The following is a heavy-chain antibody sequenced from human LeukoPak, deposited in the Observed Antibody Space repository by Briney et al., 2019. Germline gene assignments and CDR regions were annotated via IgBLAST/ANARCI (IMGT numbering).Heavy chain of an antibody. V-gene: IGHV1-46*01. Sequence: ASVKVSCKASGYTFTIYYVHWVRQAPGQGLEWMGMINPSGGRTNYAQKFQGRVTMTSDTSTSTVSMDLSSLRSEDTAVYYCAREGYSSGWYNGNWFDPWGQGTLVTVSS. CDR1: GYTFTIYY. J-gene: IGHJ5*02. D-gene: IGHD6-19*01. CDR3: AREGYSSGWYNGNWFDP. CDR2: INPSGGRT.